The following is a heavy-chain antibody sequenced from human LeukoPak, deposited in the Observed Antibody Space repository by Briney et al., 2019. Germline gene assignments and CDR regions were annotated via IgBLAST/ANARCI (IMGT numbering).Heavy chain of an antibody. Sequence: ASVKVSCKASGYTFTGYYMHWVRQAPGQGLEWMGWINPNSGGTNYAQKFQGRVTMTRDTSISTAYMELSRLRSDDTAVYYCARVVAAALSYYGMDVWGQGTTVTVSS. J-gene: IGHJ6*02. CDR3: ARVVAAALSYYGMDV. CDR1: GYTFTGYY. D-gene: IGHD6-13*01. CDR2: INPNSGGT. V-gene: IGHV1-2*02.